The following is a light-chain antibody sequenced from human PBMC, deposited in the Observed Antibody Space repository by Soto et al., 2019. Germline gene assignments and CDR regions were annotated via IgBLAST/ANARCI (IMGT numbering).Light chain of an antibody. CDR1: RSNVGSNT. CDR2: SNN. J-gene: IGLJ2*01. CDR3: AALDDSLNGVV. V-gene: IGLV1-44*01. Sequence: QSVLTQPPSASGTPGQRVTISCSGSRSNVGSNTVNWYQQLPGTAPKLLIYSNNQRPSGVPDRFSGSKSGTSASLAISGLQSEDEADYYCAALDDSLNGVVFGGGTKLTVL.